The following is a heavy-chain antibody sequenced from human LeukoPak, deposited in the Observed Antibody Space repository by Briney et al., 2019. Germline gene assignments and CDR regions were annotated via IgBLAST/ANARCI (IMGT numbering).Heavy chain of an antibody. V-gene: IGHV4-34*01. CDR2: INHSGST. Sequence: PSETLSLTCAVYGGSFSGYYWSWIRQPPGKGVEWIGEINHSGSTNYNPSLKSRVTISVDTSKNQFSLKLSSVTAADTAVYYCARGAIPYPRRQGWFDPWGQGTLVTVSS. CDR3: ARGAIPYPRRQGWFDP. D-gene: IGHD2-21*01. CDR1: GGSFSGYY. J-gene: IGHJ5*02.